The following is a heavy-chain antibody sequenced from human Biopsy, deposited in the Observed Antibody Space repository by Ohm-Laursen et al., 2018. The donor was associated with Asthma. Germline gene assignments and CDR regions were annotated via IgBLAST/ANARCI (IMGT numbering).Heavy chain of an antibody. CDR3: AKDRDYDILTGPPGFDY. J-gene: IGHJ4*02. CDR1: GFTFSSYA. Sequence: SLRLSCAASGFTFSSYAMSWVRQAPGKGPEWVSAISGSGGSTYYADSVKGRFTISRDNSKSTLYLQMNSLRAEDTAVYYCAKDRDYDILTGPPGFDYWGQGTLVTVSS. D-gene: IGHD3-9*01. CDR2: ISGSGGST. V-gene: IGHV3-23*01.